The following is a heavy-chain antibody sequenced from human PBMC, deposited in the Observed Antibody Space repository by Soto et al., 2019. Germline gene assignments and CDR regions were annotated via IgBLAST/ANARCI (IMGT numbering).Heavy chain of an antibody. CDR1: GGTLSSYA. CDR2: IIPIFGTA. CDR3: ARLMYYDFWSGYYRKGEGDDAFDI. V-gene: IGHV1-69*13. J-gene: IGHJ3*02. Sequence: SVKASCKASGGTLSSYAICWVRHEPGQGLEWMGGIIPIFGTANYAQKFQGRVTITADESTSTAYMELSSLRSEDTAVYYCARLMYYDFWSGYYRKGEGDDAFDIWGQGTMVTVS. D-gene: IGHD3-3*01.